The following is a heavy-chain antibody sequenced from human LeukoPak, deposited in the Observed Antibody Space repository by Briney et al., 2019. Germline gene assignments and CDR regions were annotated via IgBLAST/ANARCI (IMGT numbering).Heavy chain of an antibody. CDR1: GFTFSSYA. CDR2: ISGSGGSA. V-gene: IGHV3-23*01. J-gene: IGHJ4*02. D-gene: IGHD2-2*02. Sequence: GGSLRLSCAASGFTFSSYAMSWVRQAPGKGLEWVSGISGSGGSADYADSVKGRFTISRDNSKNTLYLQMNSLRAEDAAVYYCARYRHLGYWGQGTLVTVSS. CDR3: ARYRHLGY.